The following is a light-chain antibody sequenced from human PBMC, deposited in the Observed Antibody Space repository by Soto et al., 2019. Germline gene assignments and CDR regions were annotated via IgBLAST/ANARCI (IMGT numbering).Light chain of an antibody. Sequence: QSALTQPASVSGSPGQSIAISCTGTSSDVGGYNYVSWYQQRPGKAPKFMIYEVSNRPSGVSNRFSGSKSGNTASLTISGLQAEDEADYYCSSYTNSSTFVVFGGGTKLTVL. CDR3: SSYTNSSTFVV. CDR1: SSDVGGYNY. V-gene: IGLV2-14*01. CDR2: EVS. J-gene: IGLJ2*01.